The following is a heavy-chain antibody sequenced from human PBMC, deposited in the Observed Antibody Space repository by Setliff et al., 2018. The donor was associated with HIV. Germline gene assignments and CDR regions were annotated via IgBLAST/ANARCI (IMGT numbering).Heavy chain of an antibody. D-gene: IGHD3-3*01. J-gene: IGHJ5*02. CDR1: GFTFSTYA. CDR2: ITSSGGGT. Sequence: GGSLRLSCAASGFTFSTYAMSWVRQAPGKGLEWVSAITSSGGGTYYADSVKGRFTISRDNSKNTLYLQMNNLGAEDTAVYYCAKDYTPTFWEYNWFDVWGQGTLVTVSS. V-gene: IGHV3-23*01. CDR3: AKDYTPTFWEYNWFDV.